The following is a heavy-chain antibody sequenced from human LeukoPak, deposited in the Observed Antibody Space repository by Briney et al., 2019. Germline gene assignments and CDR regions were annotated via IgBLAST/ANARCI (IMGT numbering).Heavy chain of an antibody. D-gene: IGHD4-17*01. CDR1: GDSGASSGSYW. Sequence: SETLSLTCDVSGDSGASSGSYWSGWFRQPPGKGLEWIGYVHSSGSTKYNSSLGSRVTISMDTSRNQFSLKLSSVTAADTAVYYCAGGDYGDYGRYFDYWGQGTLVTVSS. V-gene: IGHV4-61*01. J-gene: IGHJ4*02. CDR3: AGGDYGDYGRYFDY. CDR2: VHSSGST.